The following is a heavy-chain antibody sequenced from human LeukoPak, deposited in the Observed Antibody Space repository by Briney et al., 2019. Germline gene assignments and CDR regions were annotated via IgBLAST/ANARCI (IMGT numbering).Heavy chain of an antibody. CDR1: GFAFSDYY. Sequence: GGPLRLSCAASGFAFSDYYMSWLRRAPGKGLEWISYISSSGNTKYYADSVKGRFTISRDNAKNSLYLQMNSLRAEDTAVYYSARRYSVSDDIDYWGQGTLVTVSS. CDR3: ARRYSVSDDIDY. D-gene: IGHD5/OR15-5a*01. V-gene: IGHV3-11*04. J-gene: IGHJ4*02. CDR2: ISSSGNTK.